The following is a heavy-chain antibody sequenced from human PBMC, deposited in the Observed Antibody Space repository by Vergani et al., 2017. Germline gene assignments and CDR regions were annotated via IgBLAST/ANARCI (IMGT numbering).Heavy chain of an antibody. Sequence: QVDLQESGPGLVKSSETLSLNCAVSGFYVRSGYHWGWIRQPPGRGLEWIGCVHHNGNTYYTSSLRSRATISRDTSKNQYSLRLTSVTAADTAVYYCARQNPYGSAYVDFWGRGVLVTVSA. CDR2: VHHNGNT. CDR1: GFYVRSGYH. J-gene: IGHJ4*02. CDR3: ARQNPYGSAYVDF. V-gene: IGHV4-38-2*01. D-gene: IGHD3-10*01.